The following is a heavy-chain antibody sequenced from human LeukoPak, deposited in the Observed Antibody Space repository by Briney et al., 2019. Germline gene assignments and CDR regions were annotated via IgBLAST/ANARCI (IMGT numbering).Heavy chain of an antibody. D-gene: IGHD6-19*01. CDR3: ATDCIAVAGTLCS. Sequence: PSETLSLTCTVSGGSISTYYWTWIRQPPGKGLEWIGYIYYNGGTNYNPSLKSRVTISVDTSKNEFSLKLSSVTAADTAVYYCATDCIAVAGTLCSWGQGTLVTVSS. CDR1: GGSISTYY. J-gene: IGHJ5*02. CDR2: IYYNGGT. V-gene: IGHV4-59*01.